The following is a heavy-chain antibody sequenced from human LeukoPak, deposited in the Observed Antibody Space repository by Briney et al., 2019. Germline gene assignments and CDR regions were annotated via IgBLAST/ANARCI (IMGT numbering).Heavy chain of an antibody. CDR1: GGTFSSYA. Sequence: SVKVSCKASGGTFSSYAISWVRQAPGQGLEWMGRIIPILGIANYAQKFQGRVTFTADKSTSTAYMELSSLRSEDTAVYYCARGPAARETGTFDYWGQGTLVTVSS. CDR2: IIPILGIA. D-gene: IGHD2-2*01. CDR3: ARGPAARETGTFDY. V-gene: IGHV1-69*04. J-gene: IGHJ4*02.